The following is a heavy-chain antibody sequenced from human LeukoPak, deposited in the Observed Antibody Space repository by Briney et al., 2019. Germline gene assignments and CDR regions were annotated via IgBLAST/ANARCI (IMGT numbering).Heavy chain of an antibody. CDR2: IIPILGIA. CDR3: ARGSDPDYYYYGMDV. J-gene: IGHJ6*02. V-gene: IGHV1-69*04. D-gene: IGHD6-25*01. CDR1: GGTFSSYA. Sequence: ASVKVSCKASGGTFSSYAISWVRQAPGQGLEWMGRIIPILGIANYAQKFQGRVTITADKSTSTAYMELSSLRSEDTAVYYCARGSDPDYYYYGMDVWGQGTTVTVSS.